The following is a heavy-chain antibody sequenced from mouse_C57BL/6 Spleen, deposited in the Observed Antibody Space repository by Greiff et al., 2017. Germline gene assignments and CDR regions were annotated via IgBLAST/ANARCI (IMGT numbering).Heavy chain of an antibody. Sequence: VQLQQSGPELVKPGASVKISCKASGYTFTDYYMNWVKQCHGKSLEWIGDINPNNGGTSYNQKFKSKATLTVDKSSSTAYMELRSLTSEDSAVYYCARDYGSSYNYFDYWGQGTTRTVSS. J-gene: IGHJ2*01. V-gene: IGHV1-26*01. CDR3: ARDYGSSYNYFDY. D-gene: IGHD1-1*01. CDR2: INPNNGGT. CDR1: GYTFTDYY.